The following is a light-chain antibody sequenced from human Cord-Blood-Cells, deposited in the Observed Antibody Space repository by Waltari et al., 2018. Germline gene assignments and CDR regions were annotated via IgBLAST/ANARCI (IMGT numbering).Light chain of an antibody. Sequence: QSALTQPASVSGSPGQSITISCTGTSSDVGGYNYVSWYQQHPGKAPKLMIYDVSNRPSGGSNRFSGSKSGNTASLTISGLQAGDEADYYCSSYTSSSTLVVFGGGTKLTVL. CDR2: DVS. J-gene: IGLJ2*01. V-gene: IGLV2-14*01. CDR1: SSDVGGYNY. CDR3: SSYTSSSTLVV.